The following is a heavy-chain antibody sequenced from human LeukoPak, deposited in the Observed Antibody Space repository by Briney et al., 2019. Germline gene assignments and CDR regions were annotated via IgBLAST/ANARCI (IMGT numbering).Heavy chain of an antibody. J-gene: IGHJ4*02. CDR2: IYYIGYT. CDR3: ARGNADLLD. CDR1: GASISSYY. Sequence: PSETLSLTCTVSGASISSYYWIWIRQPPGKGLEWIGYIYYIGYTNYNPSLKSRVTMSVDTSNHQFSLRLSSVTPADTAVYYCARGNADLLDWGQGTLVTVSS. D-gene: IGHD1-26*01. V-gene: IGHV4-59*01.